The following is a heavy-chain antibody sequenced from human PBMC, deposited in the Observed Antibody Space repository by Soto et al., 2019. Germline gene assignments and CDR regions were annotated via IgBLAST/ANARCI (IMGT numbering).Heavy chain of an antibody. CDR1: GFTFSSYA. CDR2: ISGSGGST. V-gene: IGHV3-23*01. Sequence: GGSLRLSCAASGFTFSSYAMSWVRQAPGKGLEWVSAISGSGGSTYYADSVKGRFTISRDNSKNTLYLQMNSLRADDTAVYYCAKDLKYCSSTSCYDGYYYYYMDVWGKGTTVTVSS. J-gene: IGHJ6*03. D-gene: IGHD2-2*01. CDR3: AKDLKYCSSTSCYDGYYYYYMDV.